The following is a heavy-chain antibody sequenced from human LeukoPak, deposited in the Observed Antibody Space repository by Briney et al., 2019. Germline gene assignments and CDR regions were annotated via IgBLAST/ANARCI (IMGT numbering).Heavy chain of an antibody. CDR3: ARSREGYCSSTSCYRPNWFDP. CDR2: INYSGST. J-gene: IGHJ5*02. V-gene: IGHV4-34*01. Sequence: SETLSLTCAIYSESFSGYFWSWIRQPPGKGLEWIGEINYSGSTNYNPSLKSRVTISVDTSKNQFSLKLSSVTAADTAVYYCARSREGYCSSTSCYRPNWFDPWGQGTLVTVSS. D-gene: IGHD2-2*01. CDR1: SESFSGYF.